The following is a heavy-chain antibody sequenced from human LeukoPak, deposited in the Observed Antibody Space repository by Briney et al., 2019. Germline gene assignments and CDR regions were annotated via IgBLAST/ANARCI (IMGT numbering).Heavy chain of an antibody. CDR2: ISGSGGST. CDR1: GFTFSSYA. V-gene: IGHV3-23*01. J-gene: IGHJ4*02. Sequence: LPGGSLRLSCAASGFTFSSYAMSWVRQAPGKGLEWVSAISGSGGSTYYADSVKGRFTISRDNSKNTLYLQMNSLRAEDTAVYYCAKRPVAARCFDYWGQGTLVTVSS. CDR3: AKRPVAARCFDY. D-gene: IGHD6-6*01.